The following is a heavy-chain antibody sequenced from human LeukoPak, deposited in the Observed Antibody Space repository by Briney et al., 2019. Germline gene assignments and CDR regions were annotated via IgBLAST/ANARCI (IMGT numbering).Heavy chain of an antibody. CDR1: GFTFSSYG. CDR3: AKRDYYDSSGYGPYFDY. CDR2: ISGSGGST. D-gene: IGHD3-22*01. V-gene: IGHV3-23*01. Sequence: GGTLRLSCAASGFTFSSYGMSWVRQAPGKGLEWVSAISGSGGSTYYADSVKGRFTTSRDNSKKTLYLQMNSLRAEDTAVYYCAKRDYYDSSGYGPYFDYWGQGTLVTVSS. J-gene: IGHJ4*02.